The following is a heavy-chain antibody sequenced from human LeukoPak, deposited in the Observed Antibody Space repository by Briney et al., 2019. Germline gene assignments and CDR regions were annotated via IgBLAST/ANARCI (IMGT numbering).Heavy chain of an antibody. CDR2: INPNSGGT. D-gene: IGHD4-23*01. Sequence: ASVKVSCKASGYTFASYYMHWVRQAPGQGLEWMGRINPNSGGTDYAQKFQGRVTMTRDTSISTAYLEFSSLRSDDTAVYYCARVYTDYGGVDYWGQGTLVTVSS. CDR3: ARVYTDYGGVDY. J-gene: IGHJ4*02. CDR1: GYTFASYY. V-gene: IGHV1-2*06.